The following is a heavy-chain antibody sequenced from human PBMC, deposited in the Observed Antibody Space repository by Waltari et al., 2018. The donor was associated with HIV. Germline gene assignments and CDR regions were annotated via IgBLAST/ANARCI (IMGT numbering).Heavy chain of an antibody. CDR1: GGSISSYY. V-gene: IGHV4-4*07. CDR2: IYTSGST. D-gene: IGHD6-19*01. Sequence: QVQLQESGPGLVKPSETLSLTCTVSGGSISSYYWSWIRQPAGQGLEWIGRIYTSGSTNYNPSLKSRVTMSVDTSKNQFSLKLSSVTAADTAVYYCARDRRIAVAGTPVLNGMDVWGQGTTVTVSS. J-gene: IGHJ6*02. CDR3: ARDRRIAVAGTPVLNGMDV.